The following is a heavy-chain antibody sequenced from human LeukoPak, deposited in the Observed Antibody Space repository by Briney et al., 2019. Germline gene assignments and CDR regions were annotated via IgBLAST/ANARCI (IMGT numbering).Heavy chain of an antibody. CDR2: INPNSGGT. D-gene: IGHD3-22*01. V-gene: IGHV1-2*06. J-gene: IGHJ4*02. Sequence: ASVKVSCKASGYTLTGYYMHWVRQAPGQGLEWMGRINPNSGGTNYAQKFQGRVTMTRDTSISTAYMELSRLRSDDTAVYYCARGSYYYDSSGYYHYWGQGTLVTVSS. CDR1: GYTLTGYY. CDR3: ARGSYYYDSSGYYHY.